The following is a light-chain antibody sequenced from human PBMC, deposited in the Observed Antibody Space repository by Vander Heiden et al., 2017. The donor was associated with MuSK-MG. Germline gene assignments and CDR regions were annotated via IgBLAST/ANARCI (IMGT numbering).Light chain of an antibody. J-gene: IGKJ2*01. V-gene: IGKV1-39*01. Sequence: DIQMTQSPPSLSASVGDRVTVTCRASQSISSFLNWYQQKPGKAPKLLIYGTSSLQSGVPSRFSGSGSGTDFTLTISSLQPEDFATYYCQQSYSTRYTFGQGTKLEIK. CDR1: QSISSF. CDR2: GTS. CDR3: QQSYSTRYT.